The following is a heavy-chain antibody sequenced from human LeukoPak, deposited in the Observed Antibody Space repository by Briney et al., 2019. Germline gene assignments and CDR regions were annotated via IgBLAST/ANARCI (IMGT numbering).Heavy chain of an antibody. D-gene: IGHD1-26*01. CDR2: ISSSSSYI. Sequence: PGGSLRLSCAASGFTFSSYSMNWVRQAPGKGLEWVSYISSSSSYIYYADSVRGRFTISRDNAKNSLYLQMSSLRAEDTAVYYCAREGGSGSYGAFDIWGQGTMVTVSS. CDR3: AREGGSGSYGAFDI. CDR1: GFTFSSYS. V-gene: IGHV3-21*01. J-gene: IGHJ3*02.